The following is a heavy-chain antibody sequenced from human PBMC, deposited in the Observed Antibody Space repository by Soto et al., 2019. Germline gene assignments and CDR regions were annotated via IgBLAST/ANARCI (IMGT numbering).Heavy chain of an antibody. V-gene: IGHV4-34*01. CDR1: GGYFSGYY. Sequence: SETLCLTCAVYGGYFSGYYWSWIRQPPGKGLEWIGEINHSGSTNYNPSLKSRVTISVDTSKNQFSLKLSSVTAADTAVYYCARVGFNWNDDYYGMDVWGQGTTVTVSS. CDR3: ARVGFNWNDDYYGMDV. D-gene: IGHD1-20*01. J-gene: IGHJ6*02. CDR2: INHSGST.